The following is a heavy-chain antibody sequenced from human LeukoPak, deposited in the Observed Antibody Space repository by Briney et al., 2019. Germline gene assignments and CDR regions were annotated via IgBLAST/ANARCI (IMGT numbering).Heavy chain of an antibody. CDR3: TREVEGYSYASGRFLHFDP. D-gene: IGHD3-10*01. CDR1: GGSFSGNY. Sequence: SETLSLTCAVYGGSFSGNYWSWIRQPPGKGLEWIGEINLSGSTSYNPSLKSRVTMSVDTSKKQFSLRLSSVTAADTAVYYCTREVEGYSYASGRFLHFDPWGQGTLVTVSS. CDR2: INLSGST. J-gene: IGHJ5*02. V-gene: IGHV4-34*01.